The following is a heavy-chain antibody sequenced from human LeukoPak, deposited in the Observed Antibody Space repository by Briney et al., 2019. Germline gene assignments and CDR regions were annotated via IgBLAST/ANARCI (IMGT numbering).Heavy chain of an antibody. CDR3: ASGYNWNDVHWFDP. J-gene: IGHJ5*02. CDR2: IIPIFGTA. D-gene: IGHD1-1*01. CDR1: GGTFSSYA. V-gene: IGHV1-69*13. Sequence: SVKVSCKASGGTFSSYAISWVRQAPGQGLEWLGGIIPIFGTANYAQKFQGRVTITADESTSTAYMELSSLRSEDTAVYYCASGYNWNDVHWFDPWGQGTLVTVSS.